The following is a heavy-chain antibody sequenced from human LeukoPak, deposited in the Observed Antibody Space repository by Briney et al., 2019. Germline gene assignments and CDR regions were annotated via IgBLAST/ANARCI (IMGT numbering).Heavy chain of an antibody. J-gene: IGHJ4*02. CDR2: IYYSGST. CDR3: AREGYSSGWYNDY. D-gene: IGHD6-19*01. CDR1: GGSISSYY. V-gene: IGHV4-59*01. Sequence: PSETLSLTCTVSGGSISSYYWSWIRQPPGKGLEWIGYIYYSGSTNYNPSLKSRVTISVDTSKNQFSLKLSSVTAADTAVYYCAREGYSSGWYNDYWGQGTLVTVSS.